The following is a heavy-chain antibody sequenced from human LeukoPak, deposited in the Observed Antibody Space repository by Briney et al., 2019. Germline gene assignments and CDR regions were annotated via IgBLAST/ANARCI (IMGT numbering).Heavy chain of an antibody. D-gene: IGHD2-21*02. CDR2: IKHDGSEK. J-gene: IGHJ5*02. Sequence: GGSLRLSCAASGFTFSSYWMSWVRQAPGKGLEWVANIKHDGSEKYYADSVKGRFTISRDNSKNTVYLQMNSLRVEDTAVYYCAKDGNCGGDCYGWFDPWGQGALVTVSS. CDR3: AKDGNCGGDCYGWFDP. CDR1: GFTFSSYW. V-gene: IGHV3-7*01.